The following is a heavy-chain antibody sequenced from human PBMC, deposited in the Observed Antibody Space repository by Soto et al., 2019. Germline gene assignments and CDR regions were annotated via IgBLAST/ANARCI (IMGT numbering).Heavy chain of an antibody. CDR1: GGSISSYY. D-gene: IGHD3-3*01. Sequence: SETLSLTCTVSGGSISSYYWSWIRQPPGKGLEWIGYIYYSGSTNYNPSLKSRVTISVDTSKNQFSLKLSSVTAADTAVYYCARGYDFWSGWFDPWGQGTLVTVSS. J-gene: IGHJ5*02. CDR3: ARGYDFWSGWFDP. CDR2: IYYSGST. V-gene: IGHV4-59*01.